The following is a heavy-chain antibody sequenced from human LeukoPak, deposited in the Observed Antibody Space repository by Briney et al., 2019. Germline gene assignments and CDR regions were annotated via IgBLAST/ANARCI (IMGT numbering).Heavy chain of an antibody. CDR3: AREIAYYYDSSSDNFDY. CDR1: GFTSSSYS. CDR2: ISSSSSYI. V-gene: IGHV3-21*01. D-gene: IGHD3-22*01. J-gene: IGHJ4*02. Sequence: PGGSLRLSCAASGFTSSSYSMNWVRQAPGKGLEWVSSISSSSSYIYYADSVKGRFTISRDNAKNSLYLQMNSLRAEDTAVYYCAREIAYYYDSSSDNFDYWGQGTLVTVSS.